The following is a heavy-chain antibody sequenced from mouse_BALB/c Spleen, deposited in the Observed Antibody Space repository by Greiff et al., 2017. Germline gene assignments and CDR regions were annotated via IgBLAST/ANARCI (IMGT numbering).Heavy chain of an antibody. D-gene: IGHD2-3*01. CDR3: ARGGWLLSMDY. CDR1: GFTFSSFG. Sequence: DVMLVESGGGLVQPGGSRKLSCAASGFTFSSFGMHWVRQAPEKGLEWVAYISSGSSTIYYADTVKGRFTISRDNPKNTLFLQMTSLRSEDTAMYYCARGGWLLSMDYWGQGTSVTVSS. V-gene: IGHV5-17*02. J-gene: IGHJ4*01. CDR2: ISSGSSTI.